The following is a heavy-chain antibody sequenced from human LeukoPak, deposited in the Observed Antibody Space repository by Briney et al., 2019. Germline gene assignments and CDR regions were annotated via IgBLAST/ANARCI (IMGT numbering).Heavy chain of an antibody. V-gene: IGHV1-2*02. CDR3: ARAGSYKDFYYFDY. CDR2: ISPNSGGT. CDR1: GYTFTVYY. J-gene: IGHJ4*02. D-gene: IGHD1-26*01. Sequence: ASVKVSCKSSGYTFTVYYMHWVRQAPGQGLEWMGWISPNSGGTNYAQKFQGRVTMTRDTSISTAYMELSRLRSDDTAVYYCARAGSYKDFYYFDYWGQGTLVTVSS.